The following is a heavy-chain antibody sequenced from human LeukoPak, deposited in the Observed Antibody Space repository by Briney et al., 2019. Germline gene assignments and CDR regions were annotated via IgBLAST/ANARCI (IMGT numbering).Heavy chain of an antibody. CDR1: GGSFSGYY. D-gene: IGHD6-19*01. Sequence: PSETLSLTCAVYGGSFSGYYWSWIRQPPGKGLEWIGEINHSGSTNYNPSLKSRVTISVDTSKNQFSLKLSSVTAADTAVYYCARAPPHSSGWYGRGHWFDPWGQGTLVTVS. CDR3: ARAPPHSSGWYGRGHWFDP. V-gene: IGHV4-34*01. J-gene: IGHJ5*02. CDR2: INHSGST.